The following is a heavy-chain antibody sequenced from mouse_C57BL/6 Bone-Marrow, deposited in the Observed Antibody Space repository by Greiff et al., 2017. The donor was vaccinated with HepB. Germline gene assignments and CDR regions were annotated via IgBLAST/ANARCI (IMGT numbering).Heavy chain of an antibody. V-gene: IGHV3-8*01. CDR2: ISYSGST. J-gene: IGHJ2*01. Sequence: EVQLQESGPGLAKPSQTLSLTCSVTGYSITSDYWTWIRKFPGNKLEYMEYISYSGSTYYNPSLKSRISITRDTSKNQYYLQLNSVTTEDTATYYCARSGLLRFLFDYWGQGTTLTVAS. CDR3: ARSGLLRFLFDY. CDR1: GYSITSDY. D-gene: IGHD1-1*01.